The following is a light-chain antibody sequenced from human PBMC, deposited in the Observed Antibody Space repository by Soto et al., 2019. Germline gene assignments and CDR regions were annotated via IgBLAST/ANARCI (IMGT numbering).Light chain of an antibody. Sequence: AIRMTQSPSSFSASTGGRVPITCRASQGISSYLAWYQQKPGKAPKILIYAASTLQSGVPSRFSGSGSGTDFTLTISCLQSEDVATYYCQQYYSYPVTFGQGTRLEIK. V-gene: IGKV1-8*01. J-gene: IGKJ5*01. CDR2: AAS. CDR1: QGISSY. CDR3: QQYYSYPVT.